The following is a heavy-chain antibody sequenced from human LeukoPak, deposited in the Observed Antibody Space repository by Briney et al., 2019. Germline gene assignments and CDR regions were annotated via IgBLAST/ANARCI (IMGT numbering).Heavy chain of an antibody. J-gene: IGHJ4*02. V-gene: IGHV3-23*01. CDR3: ARLMYCDFWSGGLLSLFDY. D-gene: IGHD3-3*01. Sequence: PGASLRLSCAASGFTFSSYAMSWVRQAPGKGLEWVSAISGSGGSTYYADSVKGRFTISRDNSKNTLYLQMNSLRAEDTAVYYCARLMYCDFWSGGLLSLFDYWGQGTLVTVSS. CDR2: ISGSGGST. CDR1: GFTFSSYA.